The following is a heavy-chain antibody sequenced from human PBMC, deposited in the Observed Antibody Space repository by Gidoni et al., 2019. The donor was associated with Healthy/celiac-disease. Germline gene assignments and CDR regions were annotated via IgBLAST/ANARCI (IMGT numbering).Heavy chain of an antibody. Sequence: QVQPHQSGPRPVKPSQPISPTSAISGRSISSKSAAWNWLRQSPSRGLEWLGRTYSKSKWYNEYAESVKSRISINPDTSKHRFSLQVNSVTLEGTAVYYCGRGLSGAGGTGFDYWGQGTLVAVSS. CDR2: TYSKSKWYN. CDR3: GRGLSGAGGTGFDY. CDR1: GRSISSKSAA. V-gene: IGHV6-1*01. J-gene: IGHJ4*02. D-gene: IGHD6-13*01.